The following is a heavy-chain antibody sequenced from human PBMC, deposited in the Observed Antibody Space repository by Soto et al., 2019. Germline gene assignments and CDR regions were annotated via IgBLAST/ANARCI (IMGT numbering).Heavy chain of an antibody. D-gene: IGHD3-22*01. CDR2: IIPILGIA. CDR1: GGTFSSYT. V-gene: IGHV1-69*04. J-gene: IGHJ3*02. CDR3: ARDTKTMIVVVTGPEVDAFDI. Sequence: SVKVSCKASGGTFSSYTISWVRQAPGQGLEWMGRIIPILGIANYAQKFQGRVTITADKSTSTAYMELSSLRSEDTAVYYCARDTKTMIVVVTGPEVDAFDIWGQGTMVTVSS.